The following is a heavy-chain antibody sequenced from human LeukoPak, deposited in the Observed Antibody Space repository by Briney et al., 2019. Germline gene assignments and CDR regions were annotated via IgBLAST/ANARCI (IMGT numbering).Heavy chain of an antibody. Sequence: GGSLRLSCAASGFTFSSYSMNWVRQAPGKGLEWVSSISSSSSYIYYADSVKGRLTISRDNAKNSLYLQMNSLRAEDTAVYYCARDTEMATILSPIQFDYWGQGTLVTVSS. J-gene: IGHJ4*02. D-gene: IGHD5-24*01. CDR2: ISSSSSYI. V-gene: IGHV3-21*01. CDR3: ARDTEMATILSPIQFDY. CDR1: GFTFSSYS.